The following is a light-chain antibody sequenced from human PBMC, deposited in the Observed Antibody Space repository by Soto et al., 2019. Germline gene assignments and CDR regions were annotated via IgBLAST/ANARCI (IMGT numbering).Light chain of an antibody. CDR1: RSAVGGYNY. CDR3: SSYTSSSTLVV. CDR2: DVI. Sequence: QSALTQPASVSGSPGQSITISCTGTRSAVGGYNYVSWYQQHPGKAPKLMIYDVINRPSGVSNRFSGSKSGNTASLTISGLQAEDEADYYCSSYTSSSTLVVFGGGTKVTVL. J-gene: IGLJ2*01. V-gene: IGLV2-14*01.